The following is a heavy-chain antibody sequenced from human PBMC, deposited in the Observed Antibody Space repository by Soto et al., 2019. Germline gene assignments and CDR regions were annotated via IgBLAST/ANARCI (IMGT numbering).Heavy chain of an antibody. CDR3: ARHVPAAGYYDGMDV. J-gene: IGHJ6*02. CDR1: GGTFSSYA. D-gene: IGHD2-2*01. CDR2: IMPIFGTA. V-gene: IGHV1-69*12. Sequence: QVQLVQSGAEVKKPGSSVKVSCKASGGTFSSYAISWVREAPGQGLEGMGGIMPIFGTANYAQKFRGRVTITADESTRTAYMELSSLRSEDTAVYYCARHVPAAGYYDGMDVWGQGTTVTFSS.